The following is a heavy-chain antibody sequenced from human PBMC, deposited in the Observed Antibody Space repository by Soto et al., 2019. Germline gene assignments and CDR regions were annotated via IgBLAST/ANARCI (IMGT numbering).Heavy chain of an antibody. V-gene: IGHV5-51*01. D-gene: IGHD6-13*01. CDR1: GYSFTSYC. CDR3: ARRAAAPNEYYFDY. Sequence: XESLKISCKGSGYSFTSYCISWVRQMPGKGLEWMGIIYPGDSDTGSSPSFQGQVTISADKSISTAYLQWSSLKASDTAMYYCARRAAAPNEYYFDYWGQGTLVTVSS. CDR2: IYPGDSDT. J-gene: IGHJ4*02.